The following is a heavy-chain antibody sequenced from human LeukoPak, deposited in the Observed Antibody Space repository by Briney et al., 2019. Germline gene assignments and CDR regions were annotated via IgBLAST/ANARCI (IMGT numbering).Heavy chain of an antibody. J-gene: IGHJ4*02. CDR2: MKQDGNEE. CDR3: ARPYSSGWYGVFNY. D-gene: IGHD6-19*01. Sequence: GGSLRLSCAASGFTFNNYAMSWVRQAPGKGLEWVANMKQDGNEEYYVDSVKGRFTISRDNAKNSLYLQMNSLRAEDTAVYYCARPYSSGWYGVFNYWGQGTLVTVSS. V-gene: IGHV3-7*05. CDR1: GFTFNNYA.